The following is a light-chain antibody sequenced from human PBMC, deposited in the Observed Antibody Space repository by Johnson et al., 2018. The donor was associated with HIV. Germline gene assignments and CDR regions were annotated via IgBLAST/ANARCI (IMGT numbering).Light chain of an antibody. J-gene: IGLJ1*01. CDR2: ENN. Sequence: QSVLTQPPSVSAAPGQKVTIYCSGSRSSTGRNYASWYQQLPGTAPKLLIYENNKRPSGIPDRFSGSKSGTSATLGITGLQTGDEADYYCGTWDSSLSAGGVVGTGTKVTVL. CDR1: RSSTGRNY. CDR3: GTWDSSLSAGGV. V-gene: IGLV1-51*02.